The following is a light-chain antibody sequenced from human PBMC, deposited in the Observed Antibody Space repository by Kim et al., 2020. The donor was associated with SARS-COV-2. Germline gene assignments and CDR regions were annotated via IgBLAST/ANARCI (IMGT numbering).Light chain of an antibody. Sequence: QSALTQPPSASGSPGQSVTISCTGTSRDVGTYTYVSWYQQHPGKAPKLMIYDVNKRPSGVPDRLSGSKSGNTASLTVSGLQAGDEADYYCSSYAGSNNWVFGGGTQLTVL. CDR1: SRDVGTYTY. V-gene: IGLV2-8*01. J-gene: IGLJ3*02. CDR3: SSYAGSNNWV. CDR2: DVN.